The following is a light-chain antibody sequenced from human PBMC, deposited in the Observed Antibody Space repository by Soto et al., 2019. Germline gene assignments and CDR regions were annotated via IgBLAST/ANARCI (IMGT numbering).Light chain of an antibody. J-gene: IGKJ2*03. CDR2: KAS. Sequence: DIQMTQSPSTLSASVGDRVAITCRASQSISSWLAWYRQKPGKAPKVLIYKASSLKSGVPSRFSGSGSGTEFTLTISSLQPDDFATYYCQQYKSYSSSFGQGTKLEIK. V-gene: IGKV1-5*03. CDR3: QQYKSYSSS. CDR1: QSISSW.